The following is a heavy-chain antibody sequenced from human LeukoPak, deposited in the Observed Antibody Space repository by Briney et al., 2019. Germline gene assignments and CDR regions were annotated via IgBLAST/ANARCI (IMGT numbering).Heavy chain of an antibody. V-gene: IGHV4-59*01. CDR1: GGSISSYY. J-gene: IGHJ3*02. CDR2: IYYSGST. D-gene: IGHD4-23*01. Sequence: PSETLSLTCTVSGGSISSYYWSWIRQPPGKGLEWIGYIYYSGSTNCNPSVKSRVVMSVDTSKKQFSLKLSSLTAADTAVYYCARGGTAVIAPYAFDIWGQGTMVTVSS. CDR3: ARGGTAVIAPYAFDI.